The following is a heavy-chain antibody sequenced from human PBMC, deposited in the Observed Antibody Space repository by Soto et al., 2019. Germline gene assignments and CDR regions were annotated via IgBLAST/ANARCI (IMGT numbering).Heavy chain of an antibody. Sequence: PSDTLSLTCTVSGDSVSRHYCSCIRQPAGKGPEWLGRLYNDERTNYNPSLKSRVTMSMDTSKNQFSLKLTSVTAADSAVYFCAREPLAHSYFDFWGQGILVTVS. V-gene: IGHV4-4*07. CDR1: GDSVSRHY. J-gene: IGHJ4*02. CDR3: AREPLAHSYFDF. CDR2: LYNDERT.